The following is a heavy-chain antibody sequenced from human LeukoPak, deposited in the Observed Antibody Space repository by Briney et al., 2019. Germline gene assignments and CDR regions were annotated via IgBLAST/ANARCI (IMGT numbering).Heavy chain of an antibody. J-gene: IGHJ4*02. Sequence: ASVKVSCKASGYTFTSYDINWVRQATGQGLEWMGRMNPNSGNSGYAQKFQGRVTMTRNTSISTAYMELSSLRSEDTAVYYCARAMYRGVVTPGYWGQGTLVTVSS. CDR3: ARAMYRGVVTPGY. D-gene: IGHD3-22*01. V-gene: IGHV1-8*01. CDR1: GYTFTSYD. CDR2: MNPNSGNS.